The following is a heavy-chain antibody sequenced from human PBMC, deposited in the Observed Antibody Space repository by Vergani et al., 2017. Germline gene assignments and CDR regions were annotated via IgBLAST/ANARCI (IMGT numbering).Heavy chain of an antibody. J-gene: IGHJ6*03. V-gene: IGHV4-31*11. D-gene: IGHD6-25*01. Sequence: QVQLQESGPGVVKPSQTLSLTCAVSGCSISRGDHCWTWIRQRPGKGLAWIGYIFYSGTTYDNPSLRSRLTISVDTSQNQFSLKLRSVTDADTAVYYCARVDSQVPATSHFYYMDFWGKGTTVVVSS. CDR2: IFYSGTT. CDR3: ARVDSQVPATSHFYYMDF. CDR1: GCSISRGDHC.